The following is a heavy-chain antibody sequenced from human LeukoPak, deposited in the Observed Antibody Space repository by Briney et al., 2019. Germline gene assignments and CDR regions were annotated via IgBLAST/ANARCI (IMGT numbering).Heavy chain of an antibody. CDR1: GFTFSNYE. CDR3: ARDSGYDTRGPSDLVY. V-gene: IGHV3-48*03. D-gene: IGHD3-22*01. CDR2: ISSSGSTI. Sequence: SGGSLRLSCGASGFTFSNYEMNWVRQAPGKGLEWVSYISSSGSTINYADFVKGRFTISRDNAKNSLYLQMNSLRAEDTAVYYCARDSGYDTRGPSDLVYWGQGNLVTVPS. J-gene: IGHJ4*02.